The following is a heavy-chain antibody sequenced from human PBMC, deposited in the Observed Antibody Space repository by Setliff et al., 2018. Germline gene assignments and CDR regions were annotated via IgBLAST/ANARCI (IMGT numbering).Heavy chain of an antibody. CDR3: ARDRTYYGSGTYTRYFDY. Sequence: SETLSLTCAVYGGSFSGYYWSWIRQPPGKGLEWIGEINHSGSTNYDPSLKSRVTMSVDTSKNQFSLKLNSVTAADTAVYYCARDRTYYGSGTYTRYFDYWGQGTLVTVSS. V-gene: IGHV4-34*01. CDR1: GGSFSGYY. D-gene: IGHD3-10*01. CDR2: INHSGST. J-gene: IGHJ4*02.